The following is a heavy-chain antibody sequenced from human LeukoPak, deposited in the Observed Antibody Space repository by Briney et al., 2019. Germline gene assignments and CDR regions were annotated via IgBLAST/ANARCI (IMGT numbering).Heavy chain of an antibody. CDR1: GFTFSSYG. D-gene: IGHD2-15*01. CDR3: ARDSGHYYYYGMDV. CDR2: IWYDGSNK. J-gene: IGHJ6*02. Sequence: QPGRSLRLSCAASGFTFSSYGMHWVRQAPGKGLEWVAVIWYDGSNKYYADSVKGRSTISRDNSKNTLYLQMNSLRAEDTAVYYCARDSGHYYYYGMDVWGQGTTVTVSS. V-gene: IGHV3-33*01.